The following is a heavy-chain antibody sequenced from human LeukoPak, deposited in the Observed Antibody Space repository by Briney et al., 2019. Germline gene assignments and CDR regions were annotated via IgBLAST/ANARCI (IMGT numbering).Heavy chain of an antibody. D-gene: IGHD5-24*01. Sequence: KSSETLSLTCTFSGGSFSPAHWSWIRQPPGKGLEWIGVICDNGNTDYSPSLKSRVTISVDTSKSQFSLKLSSLAAADTAVYYCATGRDPYKTGHWGQGTLVTVSS. CDR3: ATGRDPYKTGH. CDR1: GGSFSPAH. CDR2: ICDNGNT. J-gene: IGHJ4*02. V-gene: IGHV4-59*03.